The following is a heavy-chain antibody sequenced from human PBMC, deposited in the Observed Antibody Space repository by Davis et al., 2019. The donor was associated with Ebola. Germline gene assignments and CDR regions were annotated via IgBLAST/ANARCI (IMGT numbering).Heavy chain of an antibody. Sequence: SETLSLTCTVSGGSISSYYWSWIRQPPGKGLEWIGYIYYSGSTNYNPSLKSRVTISVDTSKNQFSLKLSSVTAADTAVYYCARSWGSSGWRRAEGGWFDPWGQGTLVTVSS. J-gene: IGHJ5*02. CDR1: GGSISSYY. CDR3: ARSWGSSGWRRAEGGWFDP. D-gene: IGHD6-19*01. V-gene: IGHV4-59*01. CDR2: IYYSGST.